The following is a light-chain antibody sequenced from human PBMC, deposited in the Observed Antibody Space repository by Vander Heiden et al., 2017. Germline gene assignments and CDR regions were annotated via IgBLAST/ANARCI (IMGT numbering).Light chain of an antibody. V-gene: IGKV3-11*01. Sequence: EIVLTQSPATLSLSPGERATLSCRASQSVSSYLAWYQQKPGQAPRLLIYDASNSATGIPARFSGSGSGTDFTLTISSLDPEDFAVYYCQQRSNWRWTFGQGTKVEIK. CDR2: DAS. CDR1: QSVSSY. J-gene: IGKJ1*01. CDR3: QQRSNWRWT.